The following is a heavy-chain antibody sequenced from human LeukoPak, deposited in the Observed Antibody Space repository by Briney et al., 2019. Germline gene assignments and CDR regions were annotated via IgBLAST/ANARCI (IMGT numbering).Heavy chain of an antibody. V-gene: IGHV3-66*01. J-gene: IGHJ4*02. Sequence: GGSLRLSCAASGFTFSSYDMSWVRQAPGKGLEWVSVIYSGGSTYYADSVKGRFTISRDNSKNTLYLQMNSLRAEDTAVYYCARWGHYNSDYWGQGTLVTVSS. CDR3: ARWGHYNSDY. D-gene: IGHD3-10*01. CDR2: IYSGGST. CDR1: GFTFSSYD.